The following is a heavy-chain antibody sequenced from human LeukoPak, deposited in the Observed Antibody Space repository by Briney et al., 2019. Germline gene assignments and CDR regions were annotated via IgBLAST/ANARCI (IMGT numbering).Heavy chain of an antibody. CDR1: GLMSSDYA. Sequence: GSLRLSSVASGLMSSDYAMSWVRQAPGEGLEWVSSVSSSGGTTFYADSVKGRFTISRDLFKKTVQLEMKAMRAEDTAVYYCAKDPRPYYDVLVGYWGQGTLVTVSP. CDR2: VSSSGGTT. J-gene: IGHJ4*02. D-gene: IGHD3-3*01. V-gene: IGHV3-23*01. CDR3: AKDPRPYYDVLVGY.